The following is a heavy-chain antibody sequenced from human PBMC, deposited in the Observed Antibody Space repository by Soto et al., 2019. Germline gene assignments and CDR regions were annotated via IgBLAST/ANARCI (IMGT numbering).Heavy chain of an antibody. J-gene: IGHJ4*02. Sequence: QVQLVQSGAEVKKPGASVKVSCKASGYTFTSYAMHWVRQAPGQRLEWMGWINAGNGNTKYSQKFQGRVTITRYTSASTAYMELSRLRSEDTAVYYCARGFVFRFSNYYDSSGYYYWGQGTLVTVSS. CDR2: INAGNGNT. V-gene: IGHV1-3*01. CDR3: ARGFVFRFSNYYDSSGYYY. D-gene: IGHD3-22*01. CDR1: GYTFTSYA.